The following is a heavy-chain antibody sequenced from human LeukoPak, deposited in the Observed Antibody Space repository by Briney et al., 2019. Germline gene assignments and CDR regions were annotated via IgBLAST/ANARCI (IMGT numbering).Heavy chain of an antibody. Sequence: PSENLSLTCAVYGGSFSGYYWSWIRQPPGKGLEWIGEINHSGSTNYDPSLKSRVTISVDTSKNQFSLKLSSVTAADTAVYYCARIPLKYYFDYWGQGTLVTVSS. CDR1: GGSFSGYY. CDR2: INHSGST. CDR3: ARIPLKYYFDY. V-gene: IGHV4-34*01. J-gene: IGHJ4*02. D-gene: IGHD2-21*01.